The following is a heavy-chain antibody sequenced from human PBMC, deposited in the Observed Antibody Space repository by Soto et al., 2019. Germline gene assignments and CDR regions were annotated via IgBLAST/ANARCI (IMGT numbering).Heavy chain of an antibody. J-gene: IGHJ6*02. Sequence: SETLSLTCTVSGDSVTSVSDYWSWIRQPPGKGLEWIGYIYYSGSADYNPSLGSRVTISIDTSKNQFSLQLTSVTAADTAVYYRARGVGFGYYYYHMDLWGQGTTVTVSS. D-gene: IGHD3-10*01. V-gene: IGHV4-61*01. CDR1: GDSVTSVSDY. CDR3: ARGVGFGYYYYHMDL. CDR2: IYYSGSA.